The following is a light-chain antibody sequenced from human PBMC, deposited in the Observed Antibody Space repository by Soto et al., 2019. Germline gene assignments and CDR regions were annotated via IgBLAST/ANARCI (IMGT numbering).Light chain of an antibody. CDR3: CSYAGTYTYV. Sequence: QSALTQPRSVSGSPGQSVTIFCTGTSSDVGGYNYVSWYQQHPGKAPELMIYDVSKRPSGVPDRFSGSKSGNTASLTISGLQAEDEADYYCCSYAGTYTYVFGTGTKVTVL. J-gene: IGLJ1*01. V-gene: IGLV2-11*01. CDR2: DVS. CDR1: SSDVGGYNY.